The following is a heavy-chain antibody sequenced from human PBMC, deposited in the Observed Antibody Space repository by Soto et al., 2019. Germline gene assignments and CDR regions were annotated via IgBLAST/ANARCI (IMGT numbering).Heavy chain of an antibody. D-gene: IGHD2-15*01. CDR2: IYYSGST. J-gene: IGHJ4*02. V-gene: IGHV4-30-4*01. CDR1: GGSISSGDYY. Sequence: SGTLSLTCTVSGGSISSGDYYWSWIRQPPGKGLEWIGYIYYSGSTYYNPSLKSRVTISVDTSKNQFSLKLSSVTAADTAVYYCYRYDIGGNNFDYWGQGTMVRVSS. CDR3: YRYDIGGNNFDY.